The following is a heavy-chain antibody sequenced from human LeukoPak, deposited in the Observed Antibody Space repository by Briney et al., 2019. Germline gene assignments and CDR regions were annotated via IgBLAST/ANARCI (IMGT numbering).Heavy chain of an antibody. CDR1: GYTLTGYY. Sequence: ASVKVSCKASGYTLTGYYMHWVRQAPGQGLEWMGWINPNSGGTNYAQKFQGWVTMTRDTSISTAYMELSRLRSDDTAVYYCAREKRGVRNWFDPWGQGTLVTVSS. D-gene: IGHD3-10*01. CDR2: INPNSGGT. CDR3: AREKRGVRNWFDP. V-gene: IGHV1-2*04. J-gene: IGHJ5*02.